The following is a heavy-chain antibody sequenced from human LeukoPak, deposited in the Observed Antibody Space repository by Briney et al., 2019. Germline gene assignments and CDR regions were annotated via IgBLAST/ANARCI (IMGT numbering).Heavy chain of an antibody. D-gene: IGHD1-14*01. CDR1: GYSISSGYY. J-gene: IGHJ4*02. Sequence: NTSETLSLTCTVSGYSISSGYYWGWIRQPPGKGLEWIGSIYHSGSTYYNPSLKSRVSISVDTSKNQFSLKLTSVTAADTAVYYCARAPEYGLYYFDYWGQGTLVTVSS. CDR3: ARAPEYGLYYFDY. V-gene: IGHV4-38-2*02. CDR2: IYHSGST.